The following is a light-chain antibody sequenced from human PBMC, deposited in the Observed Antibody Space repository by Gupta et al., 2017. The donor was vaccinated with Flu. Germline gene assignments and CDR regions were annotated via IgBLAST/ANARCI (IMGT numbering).Light chain of an antibody. J-gene: IGKJ1*01. CDR1: DDIYTN. Sequence: EFVMTQSPDTLSLSPGEGATLYCRVSDDIYTNLAWYQQKPGQAPRLLIYGASTMASGVPVMFSGSGIGTEFSLTITGRQSEDSAIYYCQEYMKWPPERAFGRGTRVDIK. CDR3: QEYMKWPPERA. V-gene: IGKV3-15*01. CDR2: GAS.